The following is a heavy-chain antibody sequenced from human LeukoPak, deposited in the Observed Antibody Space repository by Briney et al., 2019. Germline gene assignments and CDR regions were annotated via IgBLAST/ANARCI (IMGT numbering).Heavy chain of an antibody. CDR3: ARDFISGYPFFDY. CDR1: GGSISSSSYY. J-gene: IGHJ4*02. V-gene: IGHV4-39*01. Sequence: SETLSLTCTVSGGSISSSSYYWGWIRQPPGKGLKWIGSIYYSGSTYYNPSLKSRVTISVDTSKNQFSLKLSSVTAADTAVYYCARDFISGYPFFDYWGQGTLVTVSS. CDR2: IYYSGST. D-gene: IGHD3-22*01.